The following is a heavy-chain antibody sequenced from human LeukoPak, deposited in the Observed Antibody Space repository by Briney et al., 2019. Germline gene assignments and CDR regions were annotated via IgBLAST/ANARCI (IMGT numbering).Heavy chain of an antibody. CDR3: ARFSDSSGLDY. Sequence: GGSLRLSCAASGFTFSSYGMHWVRQAPGKGLEWVAVIWYDGSNKYYADSVKGRFTISRDNSKNTLYLQMNSLRAEDTAVYYCARFSDSSGLDYWGQGTLVTVSS. J-gene: IGHJ4*02. CDR2: IWYDGSNK. D-gene: IGHD3-22*01. V-gene: IGHV3-33*01. CDR1: GFTFSSYG.